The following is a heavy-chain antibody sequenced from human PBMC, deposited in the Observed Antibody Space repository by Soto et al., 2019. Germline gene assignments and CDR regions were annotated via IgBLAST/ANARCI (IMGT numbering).Heavy chain of an antibody. CDR3: ARGSDIVGATTG. J-gene: IGHJ4*02. V-gene: IGHV1-69*13. Sequence: ASVKVSCKASGGTFSSYAISWVRQAPGQGREWMGGIIPIFGTANYAQKFQGRGTITADESTSTAYMELRSLRAEDTAVAYCARGSDIVGATTGWGQGTLVTVSS. D-gene: IGHD1-26*01. CDR1: GGTFSSYA. CDR2: IIPIFGTA.